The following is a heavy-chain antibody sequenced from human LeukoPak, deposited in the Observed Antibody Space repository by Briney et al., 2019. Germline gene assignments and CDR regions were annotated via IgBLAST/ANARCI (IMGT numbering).Heavy chain of an antibody. CDR2: IYPGDSDT. D-gene: IGHD3-22*01. J-gene: IGHJ3*02. CDR3: ARPPHEDYYDSSGYYAFDI. CDR1: GYSFTSYW. Sequence: GESLKISCKGSGYSFTSYWIGWVRQMPGKGLEWMGIIYPGDSDTRYSPSFQGQVTISADKSISTAYLQWSSLKASDTAMCYCARPPHEDYYDSSGYYAFDIWGQGTMVTVSS. V-gene: IGHV5-51*01.